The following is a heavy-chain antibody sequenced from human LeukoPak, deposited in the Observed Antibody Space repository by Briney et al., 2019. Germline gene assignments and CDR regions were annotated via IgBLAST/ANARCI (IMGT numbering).Heavy chain of an antibody. D-gene: IGHD6-6*01. V-gene: IGHV3-7*01. CDR1: GFTFRSYW. Sequence: GGSLRLSCAASGFTFRSYWMSCVRQAPGKGLEWVANIKQDGSEKYYVDSVKGRFTISRDNSKNTLYLQMNSLRAEDTAVYYCARDPSSSSDYYYYYMDVWGKGTTVTVSS. J-gene: IGHJ6*03. CDR3: ARDPSSSSDYYYYYMDV. CDR2: IKQDGSEK.